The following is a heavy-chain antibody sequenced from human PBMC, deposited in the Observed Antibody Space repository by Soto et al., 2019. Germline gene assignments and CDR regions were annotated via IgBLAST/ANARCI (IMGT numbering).Heavy chain of an antibody. Sequence: GGSLRLSCAASGFTFSSYDMHWVRQATGKGLEWVSAIGTAGDTYYPGSVKGRFTISRENAKNSLYLQMNSLRAGDTAVYYCARNLKAPTYYDFWSGYGGDYYYGMDVWGQGTTVTVSS. CDR2: IGTAGDT. J-gene: IGHJ6*02. CDR3: ARNLKAPTYYDFWSGYGGDYYYGMDV. V-gene: IGHV3-13*01. CDR1: GFTFSSYD. D-gene: IGHD3-3*01.